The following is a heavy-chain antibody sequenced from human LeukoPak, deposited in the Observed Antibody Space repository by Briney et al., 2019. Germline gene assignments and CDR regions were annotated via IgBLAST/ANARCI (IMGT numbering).Heavy chain of an antibody. CDR3: ARDAAVPPDILTGIDY. D-gene: IGHD3-9*01. Sequence: GGSLRLSCAASGFTFSSYWMTWVRQAPGKGLEWVANIKQDGSEAYYVDSVKGRFTVSRDNAKNSLYLQLNSLGAEDTAVYYCARDAAVPPDILTGIDYWGQGTLVTVSS. CDR1: GFTFSSYW. V-gene: IGHV3-7*01. CDR2: IKQDGSEA. J-gene: IGHJ4*02.